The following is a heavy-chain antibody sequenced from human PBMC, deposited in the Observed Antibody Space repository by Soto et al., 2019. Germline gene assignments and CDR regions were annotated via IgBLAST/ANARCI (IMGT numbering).Heavy chain of an antibody. CDR2: LYWDDDK. J-gene: IGHJ4*02. CDR1: GFSLSTSGVG. V-gene: IGHV2-5*02. CDR3: ARTSVNWGSRGLVDY. D-gene: IGHD7-27*01. Sequence: QITLKESGPTLVKPTQTLTLTCTFSGFSLSTSGVGVGWIRQPPGKPLEWLAFLYWDDDKRYSPSLKSRLTITKDPSQNQEPLTMTNLDPVDTATYYCARTSVNWGSRGLVDYWGQGTLVTVAS.